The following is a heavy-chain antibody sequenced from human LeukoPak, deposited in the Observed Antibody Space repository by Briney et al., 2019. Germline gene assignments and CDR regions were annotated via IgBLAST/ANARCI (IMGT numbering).Heavy chain of an antibody. CDR3: ARHGLYQDYGY. CDR2: VYYSGNT. V-gene: IGHV4-39*01. CDR1: GGSISSFY. Sequence: SETLSLTCTVSGGSISSFYWSWIRQPPGKGLEWIGNVYYSGNTHYNPSLKSRVTISLDTSKNQFSLRLTSVTAADTAVYYCARHGLYQDYGYWGQGTLVTVSS. J-gene: IGHJ4*02. D-gene: IGHD3-16*01.